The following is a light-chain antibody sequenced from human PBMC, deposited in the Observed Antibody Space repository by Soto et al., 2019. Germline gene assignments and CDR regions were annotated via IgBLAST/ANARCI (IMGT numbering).Light chain of an antibody. CDR2: DVG. Sequence: QSVLTQPASGSGSPGQSIAISCTGTSSDVGGYNYVSWYQQHPGKAPKLLINDVGNRPSGVSSRFSGSKSGNTASLTISGLQAEDEADYYCSSYTISSTYVFGTGTKVTVL. V-gene: IGLV2-14*01. J-gene: IGLJ1*01. CDR1: SSDVGGYNY. CDR3: SSYTISSTYV.